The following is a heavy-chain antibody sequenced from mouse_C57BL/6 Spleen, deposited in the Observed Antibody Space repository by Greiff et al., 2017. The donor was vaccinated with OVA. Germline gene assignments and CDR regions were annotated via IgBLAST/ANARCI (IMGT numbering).Heavy chain of an antibody. CDR3: TRERDDYDVDYYAMDY. D-gene: IGHD2-4*01. Sequence: DVHLVESGEGLVKPGGSLKLSCAASGFTFSSYAMSWVRQTPEKRLEWVAYISSGGDYIYYADTVKGRFTISRDNARNTLYLQMSSLKSEDTAMYYCTRERDDYDVDYYAMDYWGQGTSVTVSS. CDR2: ISSGGDYI. J-gene: IGHJ4*01. V-gene: IGHV5-9-1*02. CDR1: GFTFSSYA.